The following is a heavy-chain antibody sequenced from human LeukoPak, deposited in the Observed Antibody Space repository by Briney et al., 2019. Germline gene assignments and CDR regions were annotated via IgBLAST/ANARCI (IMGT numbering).Heavy chain of an antibody. CDR2: IYNSGST. CDR3: ARGFDSSSGWYPAFDI. CDR1: DGSISSYY. D-gene: IGHD6-19*01. Sequence: SETLSLTCTVSDGSISSYYWSWIRQPPGKGLEWIGYIYNSGSTNYNPSLKSRVTISVDTSKNQFSLKLTSVTAADTAVYYCARGFDSSSGWYPAFDIWGQGTMVTVSS. J-gene: IGHJ3*02. V-gene: IGHV4-59*01.